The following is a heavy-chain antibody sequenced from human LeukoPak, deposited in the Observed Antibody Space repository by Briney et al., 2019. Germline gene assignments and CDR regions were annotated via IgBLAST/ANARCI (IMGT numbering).Heavy chain of an antibody. CDR1: GGSISSY. J-gene: IGHJ4*02. D-gene: IGHD6-19*01. CDR2: IYTSGST. V-gene: IGHV4-4*07. Sequence: SETLSLTCTVSGGSISSYWSWIRQPAGKGLEWIGRIYTSGSTNYNPSLKSRVTMSVDTSKNQFSLKLSSVTAADTAVYYCARSGIAVAGTAFDYWGQGTLVTVSS. CDR3: ARSGIAVAGTAFDY.